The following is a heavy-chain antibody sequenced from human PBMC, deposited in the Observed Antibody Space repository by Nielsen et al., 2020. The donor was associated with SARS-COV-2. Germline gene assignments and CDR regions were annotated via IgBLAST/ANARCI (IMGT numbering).Heavy chain of an antibody. CDR1: GLSIDEYA. CDR2: ISRDSGSI. J-gene: IGHJ3*01. CDR3: ARDWSRAFDV. Sequence: SLKISCEGSGLSIDEYAMYWVRQAPGKGLEWVSGISRDSGSIDYVDSVKGRFTISRDNAKNSMSLQMNSLRVEDTAVYYCARDWSRAFDVWGQGTMVTVSS. V-gene: IGHV3-9*01.